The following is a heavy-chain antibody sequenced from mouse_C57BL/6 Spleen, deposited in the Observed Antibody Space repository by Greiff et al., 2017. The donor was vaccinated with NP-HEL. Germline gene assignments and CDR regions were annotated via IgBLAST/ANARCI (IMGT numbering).Heavy chain of an antibody. J-gene: IGHJ3*01. CDR3: AKQGIYYDYDGTAWFAY. V-gene: IGHV2-3*01. D-gene: IGHD2-4*01. Sequence: VMLVESGPGLVAPSQSLSITCTVSGFSLTSYGVSWVRQPPGKGLEWLGVIWGDGSTNYHSALISRLSISKDNSKSQVFLKLNSLQTDDTAAYYCAKQGIYYDYDGTAWFAYWGQGTLVTVSA. CDR1: GFSLTSYG. CDR2: IWGDGST.